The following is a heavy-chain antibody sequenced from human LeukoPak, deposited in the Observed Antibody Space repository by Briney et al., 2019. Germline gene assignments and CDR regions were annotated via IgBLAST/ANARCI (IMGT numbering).Heavy chain of an antibody. Sequence: PGGSLRLSCAASGFTFSTYAMSWVRQAPGKGLEWVSAIGTAGDTYYPGSVKGRFTISRENAKNSLYLQMNSLRAEDTAVYYCARDQGYYDSSGDWYFDLWGRGTLVTVSS. D-gene: IGHD3-22*01. CDR1: GFTFSTYA. CDR2: IGTAGDT. V-gene: IGHV3-13*01. CDR3: ARDQGYYDSSGDWYFDL. J-gene: IGHJ2*01.